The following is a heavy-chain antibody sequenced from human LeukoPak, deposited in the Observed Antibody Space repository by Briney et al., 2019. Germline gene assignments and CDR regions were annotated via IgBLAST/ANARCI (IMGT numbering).Heavy chain of an antibody. J-gene: IGHJ1*01. V-gene: IGHV1-2*02. D-gene: IGHD6-19*01. Sequence: ASVKVPCKASGSTFTDYYLHWLGQAPGQGLEGMGWIHPNSGGTNYAQKFQARVAMTRDTSISTAYMQLSRLRSDNTAVYYCARLAAVPGWGQDTLVTVSS. CDR3: ARLAAVPG. CDR2: IHPNSGGT. CDR1: GSTFTDYY.